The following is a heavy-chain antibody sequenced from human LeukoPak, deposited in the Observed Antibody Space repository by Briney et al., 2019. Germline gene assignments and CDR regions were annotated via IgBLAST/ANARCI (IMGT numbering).Heavy chain of an antibody. Sequence: GGSLTLSCAASGFTYSNYSMNWVRLATGNELEWVSSINSSSNYIYYKDSEKGRFTISSDNAKNSLYLQMNSRRAEDTAVYYCARDHVGGGRGGYYYYCGMDVWGQGTTVTVSS. CDR2: INSSSNYI. D-gene: IGHD4-23*01. J-gene: IGHJ6*02. V-gene: IGHV3-21*01. CDR1: GFTYSNYS. CDR3: ARDHVGGGRGGYYYYCGMDV.